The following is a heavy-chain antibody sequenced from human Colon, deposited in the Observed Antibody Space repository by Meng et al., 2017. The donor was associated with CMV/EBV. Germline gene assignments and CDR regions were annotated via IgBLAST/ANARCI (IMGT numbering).Heavy chain of an antibody. Sequence: GESLKISCAASGFTFTSYWMSWVRQAPGKGLEWVANIKQDGSETYYVDSVKGRFTISRDNAKNSLYLQMNSLSAEDTAVYYCARGASASYGTPPGYWGQGTLVTVSS. D-gene: IGHD1-26*01. CDR2: IKQDGSET. CDR1: GFTFTSYW. J-gene: IGHJ4*02. V-gene: IGHV3-7*01. CDR3: ARGASASYGTPPGY.